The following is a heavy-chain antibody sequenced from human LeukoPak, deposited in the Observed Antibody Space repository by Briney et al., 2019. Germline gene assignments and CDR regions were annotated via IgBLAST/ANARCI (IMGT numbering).Heavy chain of an antibody. CDR3: AKDFWRAGTFMVTGILFDY. J-gene: IGHJ4*02. CDR1: GFTFTNYW. Sequence: GGSLRLSCAASGFTFTNYWMSWVRQAPGKGLEWVSAISGSGGSTYYADSVKGRFAISRDNSKNTLYLQMNSLRAEDTAVYYCAKDFWRAGTFMVTGILFDYWGQGTLVTVSS. D-gene: IGHD2-21*02. V-gene: IGHV3-23*01. CDR2: ISGSGGST.